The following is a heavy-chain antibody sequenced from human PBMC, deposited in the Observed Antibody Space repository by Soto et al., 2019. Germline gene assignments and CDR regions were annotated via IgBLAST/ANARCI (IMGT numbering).Heavy chain of an antibody. CDR2: ISWNSGSI. Sequence: GGSLRLSCAASGFTFDDYAMHWVRQAPGKGLEWVSGISWNSGSIGYADSVKGRFTISRDNAKNSLYLQMNSLRAEDTALYYCALAYDILTGPLSTVFDYWGQGTLVTVSS. D-gene: IGHD3-9*01. V-gene: IGHV3-9*01. J-gene: IGHJ4*02. CDR1: GFTFDDYA. CDR3: ALAYDILTGPLSTVFDY.